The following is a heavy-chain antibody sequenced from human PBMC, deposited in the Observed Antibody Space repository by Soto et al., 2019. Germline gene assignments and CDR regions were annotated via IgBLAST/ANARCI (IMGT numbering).Heavy chain of an antibody. V-gene: IGHV3-53*02. CDR2: IYSGGST. CDR1: GFTVSSNY. D-gene: IGHD3-10*01. CDR3: GSSSGWVYYLEY. Sequence: EVQLVETGGGLIQPGGSLRLSCAASGFTVSSNYMSWVRQAPGKGLEWVSVIYSGGSTYYADSVKGRFTISRDNSKNTLYLQMNSLRAEETAVYYCGSSSGWVYYLEYWGQGTLVTVSS. J-gene: IGHJ4*02.